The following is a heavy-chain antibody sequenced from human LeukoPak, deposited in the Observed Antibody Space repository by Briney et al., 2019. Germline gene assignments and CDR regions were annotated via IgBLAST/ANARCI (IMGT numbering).Heavy chain of an antibody. CDR2: IRSKPYGGTT. J-gene: IGHJ4*02. V-gene: IGHV3-49*04. Sequence: AGGSLRLSCTTSGFTFGDYAMSWVRQAPGKGLEWVGFIRSKPYGGTTEYAPSVKGRFTLSRDDSKTIAYLQMNSLKTEDTAVYYCTRDIDADYVDYWGQGDLVTVSS. CDR3: TRDIDADYVDY. CDR1: GFTFGDYA. D-gene: IGHD2-15*01.